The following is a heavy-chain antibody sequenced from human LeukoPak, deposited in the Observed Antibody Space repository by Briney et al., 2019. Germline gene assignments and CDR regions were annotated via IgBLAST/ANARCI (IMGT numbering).Heavy chain of an antibody. CDR2: ISAYNGNT. Sequence: ASVKVSFKASGYTFTIYGISWVRQAPGQGLEWMGWISAYNGNTNYAQKLQGRVTMATDTSTSTAYMELRSLRSDDTAVYYCARVQSANTAMAYYYYGMDVWGQGTTVTVSS. CDR3: ARVQSANTAMAYYYYGMDV. V-gene: IGHV1-18*01. J-gene: IGHJ6*02. CDR1: GYTFTIYG. D-gene: IGHD5-18*01.